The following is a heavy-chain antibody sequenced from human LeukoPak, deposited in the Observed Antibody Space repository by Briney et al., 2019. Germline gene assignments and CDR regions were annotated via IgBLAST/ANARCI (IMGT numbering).Heavy chain of an antibody. CDR2: ISSSGSVI. CDR3: ARGGGFLWCGGDF. Sequence: GGSLRLSCAASGFTFSSYEMSWVRQAPGKGLEWVSYISSSGSVIYYADSVKGRFTISRDNAKNSLYLQMNSLRAEDTAVYYWARGGGFLWCGGDFGGPGTLFPVSS. D-gene: IGHD3-10*01. CDR1: GFTFSSYE. V-gene: IGHV3-48*03. J-gene: IGHJ4*02.